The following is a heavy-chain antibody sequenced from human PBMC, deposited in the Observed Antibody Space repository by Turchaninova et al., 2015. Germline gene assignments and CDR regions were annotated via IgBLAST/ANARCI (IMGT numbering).Heavy chain of an antibody. Sequence: QPGESLRLSCVASGFIFSTNAMTWVRQAPGKGLEWVSGISASGASTYDAASVKGRFTASRDHSKNTLYLEMTGLTVEDTAVYYWAKAPRGYSYSYCDFWGQGTLVTVSS. V-gene: IGHV3-23*01. CDR1: GFIFSTNA. D-gene: IGHD5-12*01. CDR2: ISASGAST. CDR3: AKAPRGYSYSYCDF. J-gene: IGHJ4*02.